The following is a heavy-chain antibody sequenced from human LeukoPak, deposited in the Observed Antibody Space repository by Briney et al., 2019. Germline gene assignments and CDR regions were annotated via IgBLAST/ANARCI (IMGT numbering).Heavy chain of an antibody. CDR2: IYTSGST. V-gene: IGHV4-61*09. CDR1: VGSISSRSYY. CDR3: ASNVVPAAIGSDAFDI. Sequence: SQTLSLTCTFSVGSISSRSYYWSWIRQPAGDGLEPIVHIYTSGSTNYNRSLQRRVTISVDSAKSQFSLKLSSVTAADTAVYYCASNVVPAAIGSDAFDIWGQGTMVTVSS. J-gene: IGHJ3*02. D-gene: IGHD2-2*01.